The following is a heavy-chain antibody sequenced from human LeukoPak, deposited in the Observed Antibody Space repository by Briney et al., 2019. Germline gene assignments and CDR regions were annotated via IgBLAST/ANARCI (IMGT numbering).Heavy chain of an antibody. CDR2: VYYSGST. CDR1: GGSISSYY. CDR3: ARQRISSFSDY. J-gene: IGHJ4*02. D-gene: IGHD6-13*01. Sequence: SETLSLTCTVSGGSISSYYWSWIRQPPGKGLEWIGNVYYSGSTYYNPSLKSRVTISVDTSKNQFSLKLSSVTAADTAVYYCARQRISSFSDYWGQGTLVTVSS. V-gene: IGHV4-59*04.